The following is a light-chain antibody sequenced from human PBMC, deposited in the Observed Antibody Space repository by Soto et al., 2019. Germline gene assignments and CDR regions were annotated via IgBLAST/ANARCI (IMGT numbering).Light chain of an antibody. CDR1: SSDVGGYNY. J-gene: IGLJ3*02. CDR3: SSYTSTGTWL. V-gene: IGLV2-14*01. CDR2: EVS. Sequence: QPVLTQPASVSGSPGQSITISCTGTSSDVGGYNYVSWYQQHPGKAPKLMIYEVSNRPSGVSNRFSGSKSGNTASLTISGLQAEDEADYCCSSYTSTGTWLFGGGTKLTVL.